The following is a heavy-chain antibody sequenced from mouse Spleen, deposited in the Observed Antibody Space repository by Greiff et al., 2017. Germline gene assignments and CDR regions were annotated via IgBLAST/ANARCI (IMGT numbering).Heavy chain of an antibody. J-gene: IGHJ3*01. V-gene: IGHV5-15*01. CDR2: ISNLAYSI. CDR1: GFTFSDYG. D-gene: IGHD2-3*01. CDR3: ARQVYDGYYAWFAY. Sequence: DVHLVESGGGLVKPGGSLKLSCAASGFTFSDYGMAWVRQAPGKGPEWVAFISNLAYSIYYADTVTGRFTISGENAKNTLYLEMSSLRSEETAMYYCARQVYDGYYAWFAYWGRGTLVTVSA.